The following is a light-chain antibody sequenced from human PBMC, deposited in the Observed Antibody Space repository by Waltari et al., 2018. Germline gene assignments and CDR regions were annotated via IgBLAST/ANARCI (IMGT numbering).Light chain of an antibody. CDR3: CSYAGRGTYV. CDR1: TSYVGNYDL. J-gene: IGLJ1*01. CDR2: EVI. V-gene: IGLV2-23*02. Sequence: QSALTQPASVSGTPGQSITISCTGTTSYVGNYDLVSWYQQHQGKAPKILICEVIKRPPGVASRFSGSKSGNTASLSISGLQGEDEADYYCCSYAGRGTYVFGSGTKVTVL.